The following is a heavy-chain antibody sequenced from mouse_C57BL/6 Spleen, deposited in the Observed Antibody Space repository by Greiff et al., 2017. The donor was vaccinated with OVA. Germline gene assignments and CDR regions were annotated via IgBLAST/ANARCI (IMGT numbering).Heavy chain of an antibody. CDR1: GFTFSSYA. Sequence: EVQVVESGEGLVKPGGSLKLSCVASGFTFSSYAMSWVRQTPEKRLEWVAYISSGGDYIYYADTVKGRFTISRDNARNTLYLQMSSLKSEDTAMYYCTAVVARYYAMDYWGQGTSVTVSS. J-gene: IGHJ4*01. CDR3: TAVVARYYAMDY. V-gene: IGHV5-9-1*02. CDR2: ISSGGDYI. D-gene: IGHD1-1*01.